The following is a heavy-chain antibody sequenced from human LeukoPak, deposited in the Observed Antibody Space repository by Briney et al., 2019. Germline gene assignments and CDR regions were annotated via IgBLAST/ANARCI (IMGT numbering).Heavy chain of an antibody. Sequence: ASVKVSCKASGYTLTGYYMHWVWQAPGQGLEWMGWINPNSVGTNYAQKFRGRVTMTRDTSISTAYMELSRLTSDDTAVYYCATGGNNEVVVASTIERHHDWGQGILVTVSS. V-gene: IGHV1-2*02. CDR3: ATGGNNEVVVASTIERHHD. CDR2: INPNSVGT. D-gene: IGHD2-15*01. CDR1: GYTLTGYY. J-gene: IGHJ4*02.